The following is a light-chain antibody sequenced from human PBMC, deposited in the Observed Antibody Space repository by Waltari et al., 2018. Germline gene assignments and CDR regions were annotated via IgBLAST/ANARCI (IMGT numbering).Light chain of an antibody. Sequence: DIQMTQSPSTLSVSVGDRVTITCRASQSISTWLAWYQQEPGKAPKLLISQASSLESGVSSRFSGSESGTEFTLNISSLQPDDFATYYCQQYYSYPWTFGQGTKVDIK. CDR2: QAS. V-gene: IGKV1-5*03. J-gene: IGKJ1*01. CDR3: QQYYSYPWT. CDR1: QSISTW.